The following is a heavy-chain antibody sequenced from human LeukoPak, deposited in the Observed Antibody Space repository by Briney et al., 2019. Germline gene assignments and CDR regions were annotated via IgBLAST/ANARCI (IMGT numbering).Heavy chain of an antibody. D-gene: IGHD2-2*01. J-gene: IGHJ4*02. V-gene: IGHV3-30-3*01. CDR1: GFTFSSYA. Sequence: GGSLRLSCAASGFTFSSYAMHWVRQAPGKGLEWVAVISYDGSNKYYADSVKGRFTISRDNSKNTLYLQMNSLRAEDTAVYYCARCSSTSCYLPYFDYWGQGTLVTVSS. CDR3: ARCSSTSCYLPYFDY. CDR2: ISYDGSNK.